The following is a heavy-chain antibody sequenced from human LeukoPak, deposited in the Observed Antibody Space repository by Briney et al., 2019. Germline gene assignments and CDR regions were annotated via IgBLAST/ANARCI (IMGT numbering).Heavy chain of an antibody. V-gene: IGHV6-1*01. D-gene: IGHD5-12*01. CDR1: GDSVSSESAA. J-gene: IGHJ3*02. CDR2: TYYRSKWHN. Sequence: PSQTLSLTCAISGDSVSSESAAWNWIRQSPSRGLEWLGRTYYRSKWHNEYAESVRSRIIINPDISKNQFSLQLSSVSPEDTAVYYCARDSGYGNDACDIWGQGTMVTVSS. CDR3: ARDSGYGNDACDI.